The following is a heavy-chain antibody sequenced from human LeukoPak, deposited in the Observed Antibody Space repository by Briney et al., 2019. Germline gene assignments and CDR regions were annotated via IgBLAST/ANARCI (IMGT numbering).Heavy chain of an antibody. V-gene: IGHV4-39*01. D-gene: IGHD2-15*01. Sequence: SETLSLTCTVSGGSISSSSYYWGWIRQPPGKGLEWIGSIYYSGSTYYNPSLKSRVTISVDTSKNQFSLKLSSVTAADTAVYYCARALTDIVVVVAANNWFDPWGQGILVTVSS. J-gene: IGHJ5*02. CDR1: GGSISSSSYY. CDR3: ARALTDIVVVVAANNWFDP. CDR2: IYYSGST.